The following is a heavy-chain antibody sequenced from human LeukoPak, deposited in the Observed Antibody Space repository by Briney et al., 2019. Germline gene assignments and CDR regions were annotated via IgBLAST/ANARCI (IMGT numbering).Heavy chain of an antibody. CDR3: ARPTSGWYAGGFDY. CDR2: LSCSGLTT. Sequence: GSLRLSCAASGFTFINYAINWVRQATGKGLEWLSALSCSGLTTSYAVSVRGRFTISRDNSKSTLYLQINSLRAEDTALYYCARPTSGWYAGGFDYWGQGILVTVSS. V-gene: IGHV3-23*01. D-gene: IGHD6-19*01. CDR1: GFTFINYA. J-gene: IGHJ4*02.